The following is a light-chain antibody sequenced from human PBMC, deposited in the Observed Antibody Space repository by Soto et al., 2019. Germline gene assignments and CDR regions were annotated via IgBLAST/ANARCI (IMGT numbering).Light chain of an antibody. CDR1: QSISIW. CDR2: KAS. Sequence: DIQMTQSPSTLSASVGDRVAITCRASQSISIWLAWYQQKPGKAPKLLIYKASSLESGVPSRFSGSGSGTEFTLTISSLQPDDFAIYYCQQYNDYSWTFGQGTKVEIK. J-gene: IGKJ1*01. V-gene: IGKV1-5*03. CDR3: QQYNDYSWT.